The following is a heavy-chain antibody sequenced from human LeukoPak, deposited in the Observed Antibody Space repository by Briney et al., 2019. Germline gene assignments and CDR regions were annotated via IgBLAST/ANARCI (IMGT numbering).Heavy chain of an antibody. V-gene: IGHV4-38-2*01. CDR2: IYHTGST. CDR1: GYSISSGYY. Sequence: PSETLSLTCAVSGYSISSGYYWGRIRQPPGKGLEWIGSIYHTGSTYYNPSLQSRVTISLDSPKNQFSLKLTSVTAADTAVYYCASGGTAVVMALTYYFDTWGQGTPVTVSS. CDR3: ASGGTAVVMALTYYFDT. J-gene: IGHJ4*02. D-gene: IGHD3-22*01.